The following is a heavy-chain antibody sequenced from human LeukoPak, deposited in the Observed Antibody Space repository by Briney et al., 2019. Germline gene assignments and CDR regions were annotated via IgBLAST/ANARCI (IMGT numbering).Heavy chain of an antibody. CDR2: IYYTGST. Sequence: SETLSLTCTVSGVSISSSNSYWGWIRQPPGKGLEWIGYIYYTGSTNYNSSLKSRVTISVDTSKNQFSLNLSSVTAADTAMYYCARENYDILTGYHDWGQGTLATVSS. J-gene: IGHJ4*02. CDR3: ARENYDILTGYHD. V-gene: IGHV4-61*01. D-gene: IGHD3-9*01. CDR1: GVSISSSNSY.